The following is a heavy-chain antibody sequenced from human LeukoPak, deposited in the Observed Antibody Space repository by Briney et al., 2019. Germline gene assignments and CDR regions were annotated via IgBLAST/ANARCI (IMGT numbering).Heavy chain of an antibody. CDR3: ARGVVPAANNNWFDP. CDR1: GGSISGYY. J-gene: IGHJ5*02. Sequence: SETLSLTCTVSGGSISGYYWSWIRQPPGKGLEWIVSIFYSGSTNYNPSLKSRVTISVDTSKNQFSLKLNSVTAADTAVYYCARGVVPAANNNWFDPWGQGTLVTVSS. D-gene: IGHD2-2*01. CDR2: IFYSGST. V-gene: IGHV4-59*01.